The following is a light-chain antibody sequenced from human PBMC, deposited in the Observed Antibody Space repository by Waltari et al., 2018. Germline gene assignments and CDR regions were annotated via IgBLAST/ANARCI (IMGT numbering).Light chain of an antibody. CDR2: QNT. J-gene: IGLJ2*01. CDR3: QAWDSSSEMV. Sequence: HHKAGQPTILVIEQNTKRPSGSPERFSASNSGNTATLTIGGTQAMDEADYYCQAWDSSSEMVFGGGTKLTVL. V-gene: IGLV3-1*01.